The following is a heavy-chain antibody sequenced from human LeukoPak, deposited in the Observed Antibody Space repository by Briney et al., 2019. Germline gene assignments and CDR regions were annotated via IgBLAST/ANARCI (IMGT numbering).Heavy chain of an antibody. CDR3: AKTIASLGSGARYFDP. CDR2: MHPGESEI. Sequence: GESLKISCKASGYSFTNYWIAWVRQKPGKGLEWMGIMHPGESEINYSPSFEGQVTISADTSISTACLERYSLKASDSAIYYCAKTIASLGSGARYFDPWGQGTMITVSS. CDR1: GYSFTNYW. J-gene: IGHJ5*02. D-gene: IGHD5/OR15-5a*01. V-gene: IGHV5-51*01.